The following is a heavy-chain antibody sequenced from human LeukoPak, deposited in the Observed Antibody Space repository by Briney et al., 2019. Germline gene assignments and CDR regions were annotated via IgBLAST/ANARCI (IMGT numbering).Heavy chain of an antibody. CDR1: GFTFSSYA. J-gene: IGHJ4*02. V-gene: IGHV3-23*01. CDR2: ISGSGGST. Sequence: GGSLRLSCAASGFTFSSYAMSWVRQAPGKGPEWVSAISGSGGSTYCADSVKGRFTISRDNSKNTLYLQMNSLRAEDTAVYYCAKRRGYCSGGSCFPTSYYFDYWGQGTLVTVSS. CDR3: AKRRGYCSGGSCFPTSYYFDY. D-gene: IGHD2-15*01.